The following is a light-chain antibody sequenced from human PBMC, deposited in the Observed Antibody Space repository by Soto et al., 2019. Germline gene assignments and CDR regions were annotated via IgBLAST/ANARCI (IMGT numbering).Light chain of an antibody. Sequence: EIVMTQSPATLSVSSGERATLSCRASQSVSSNLAWYQQKPGQATRLLIYGASTRATGIPARFSGSGSGTELTLNISSLQSEDFAVYYCQQYNNWPMYTFGQGTKMEIK. CDR1: QSVSSN. J-gene: IGKJ2*01. V-gene: IGKV3-15*01. CDR3: QQYNNWPMYT. CDR2: GAS.